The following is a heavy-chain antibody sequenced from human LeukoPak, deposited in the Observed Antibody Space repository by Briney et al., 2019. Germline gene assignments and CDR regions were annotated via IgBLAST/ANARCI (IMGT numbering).Heavy chain of an antibody. J-gene: IGHJ5*02. D-gene: IGHD3-10*01. Sequence: SVKVSCKASGGTISRYAISWVRQAPGQGLEWMGGIIPIFGTANYAQKFQGRVTITADESTSTAYMELSSLRSEDTAVYYCARERPMVRGVTRNNWFDPWGQGPLVTVSS. CDR2: IIPIFGTA. V-gene: IGHV1-69*13. CDR3: ARERPMVRGVTRNNWFDP. CDR1: GGTISRYA.